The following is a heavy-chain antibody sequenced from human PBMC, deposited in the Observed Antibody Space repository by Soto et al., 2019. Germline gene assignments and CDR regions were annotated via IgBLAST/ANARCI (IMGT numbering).Heavy chain of an antibody. D-gene: IGHD2-15*01. Sequence: SETLSLTCSVSGGSISTYYCNWIRQPAGKGLEWIGRIDTGGSTNYNPSLKSRVTMSVDTSKNQFSLRLSSVTTADTAVYYCAGLRGYAGSPIDYWGQGTLVTVSS. CDR2: IDTGGST. V-gene: IGHV4-4*07. CDR1: GGSISTYY. CDR3: AGLRGYAGSPIDY. J-gene: IGHJ4*02.